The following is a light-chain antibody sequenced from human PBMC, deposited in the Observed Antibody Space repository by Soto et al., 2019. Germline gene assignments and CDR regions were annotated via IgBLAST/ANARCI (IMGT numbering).Light chain of an antibody. Sequence: EIVLTKSPGTLSLSPGERATLSCRASQSVTSSDLAWYQQKPGQAPRLLIYGASSRATGIPDRFSGSGSGTDFTLTISRLEPEDFAVYYCHQYGSSQWTFGQGTKVDIK. J-gene: IGKJ1*01. CDR3: HQYGSSQWT. CDR1: QSVTSSD. CDR2: GAS. V-gene: IGKV3-20*01.